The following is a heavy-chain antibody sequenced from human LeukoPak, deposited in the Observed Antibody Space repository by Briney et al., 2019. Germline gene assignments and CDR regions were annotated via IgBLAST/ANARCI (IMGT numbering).Heavy chain of an antibody. CDR3: VKCFPPLRSFDY. CDR2: ITGSGGRT. J-gene: IGHJ4*02. CDR1: GCTFSSYG. Sequence: GGSLRLSCAASGCTFSSYGMSWVRQAPGKGLEWVSSITGSGGRTYYADSVEGRFTIYRDNSKNTLYLQMSSLRGDDTAVYYCVKCFPPLRSFDYWGQGTLVTVSS. V-gene: IGHV3-23*01.